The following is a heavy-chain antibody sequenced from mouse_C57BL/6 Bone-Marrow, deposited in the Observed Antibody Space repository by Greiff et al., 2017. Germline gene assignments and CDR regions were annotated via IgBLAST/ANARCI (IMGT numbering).Heavy chain of an antibody. CDR1: GFTFSSYG. CDR3: ARHSGYYDV. J-gene: IGHJ1*03. D-gene: IGHD1-3*01. Sequence: DVHLVESGGDLVKPGGSLKLSCAASGFTFSSYGMSWVRQTPDKRLEWVANISSCGSYTYYPDSVKGRFTISRDNAKNTLYLQMSSLKSEDTAMYYCARHSGYYDVWGTGTTVTVSS. CDR2: ISSCGSYT. V-gene: IGHV5-6*01.